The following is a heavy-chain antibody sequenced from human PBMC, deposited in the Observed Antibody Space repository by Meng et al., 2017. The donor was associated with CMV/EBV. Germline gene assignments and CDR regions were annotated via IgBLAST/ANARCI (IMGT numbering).Heavy chain of an antibody. CDR2: IENYGTSS. Sequence: EVQLGGFGGGLVLPGGSLGLSLDVSGFTVRSYWMHWVGHVPGKGLEWVSRIENYGTSSDYADSVKGRFTISRDSAKNTLYLQMNSLRAEDTGVYYCARGVAESLGWEMGYWGQGTLVTVSS. CDR1: GFTVRSYW. J-gene: IGHJ4*02. V-gene: IGHV3-74*01. D-gene: IGHD6-19*01. CDR3: ARGVAESLGWEMGY.